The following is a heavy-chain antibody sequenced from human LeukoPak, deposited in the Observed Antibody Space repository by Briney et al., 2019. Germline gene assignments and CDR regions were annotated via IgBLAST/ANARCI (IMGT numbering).Heavy chain of an antibody. V-gene: IGHV4-34*01. Sequence: PSETLSLTCAVYGGSFSGYYWSWIRQPPGKGLEWIGEINHSGSTNYNPSLKSRVTISVDTSKNQFSLKLSSVTAADTAVYYCARGLWSYNWFDPWGQGTLVTVSS. D-gene: IGHD3-10*01. CDR1: GGSFSGYY. CDR2: INHSGST. CDR3: ARGLWSYNWFDP. J-gene: IGHJ5*02.